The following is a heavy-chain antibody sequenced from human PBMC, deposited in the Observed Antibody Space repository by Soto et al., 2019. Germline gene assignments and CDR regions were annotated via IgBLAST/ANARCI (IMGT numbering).Heavy chain of an antibody. V-gene: IGHV1-18*01. CDR3: ALLRLGELSFSMPDY. Sequence: QVQLVQSGAEVKKPGASVKVSCKASGYTFTSYGISWVRQAPGQGLEWMGWISAYNGNTNYAQKLQGRVTMTTDTSTSTVYMELRSLRSDDTAVYYCALLRLGELSFSMPDYWGQGTLVTVSS. CDR1: GYTFTSYG. D-gene: IGHD3-16*02. CDR2: ISAYNGNT. J-gene: IGHJ4*02.